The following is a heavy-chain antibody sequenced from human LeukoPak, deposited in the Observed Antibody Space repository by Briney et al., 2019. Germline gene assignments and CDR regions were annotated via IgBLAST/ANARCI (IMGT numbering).Heavy chain of an antibody. V-gene: IGHV3-53*01. J-gene: IGHJ6*04. CDR3: ARRLDFRANGEDV. CDR1: GFTVSSNY. D-gene: IGHD2/OR15-2a*01. Sequence: GSLRLSCAASGFTVSSNYMSWVRPAPGKGLEWVSVIYSGGSTYYADSVKGRFTISRDNSKNTLYLQMNSLRAEDTAVYYCARRLDFRANGEDVWGKGTTVAVSS. CDR2: IYSGGST.